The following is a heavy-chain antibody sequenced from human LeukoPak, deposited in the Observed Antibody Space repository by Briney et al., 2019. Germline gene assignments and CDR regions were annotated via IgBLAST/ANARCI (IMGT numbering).Heavy chain of an antibody. Sequence: GGSLRLSCAASGFTFSEYYMSWIRQAPGKGLEWVSYISSSGSTIYYADSVKGRFTISRDNAKNSLYLQMNSLRAEDTAVYYCARVQPHYYDSSGYPPDYWGQGTLVTVSS. V-gene: IGHV3-11*01. D-gene: IGHD3-22*01. CDR1: GFTFSEYY. CDR2: ISSSGSTI. J-gene: IGHJ4*02. CDR3: ARVQPHYYDSSGYPPDY.